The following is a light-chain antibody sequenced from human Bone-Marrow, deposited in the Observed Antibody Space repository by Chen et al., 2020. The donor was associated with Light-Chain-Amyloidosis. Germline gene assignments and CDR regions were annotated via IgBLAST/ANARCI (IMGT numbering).Light chain of an antibody. Sequence: SYELTQPPSLSVSPGQTARITCSGDDLPTKYAYWYQQKPGQAPVLVIHRDTERPSGISARFSGCSSGTTATLTSSGVQAEDEADYHCQSADSSGTYEVIFGGGTKLTVL. J-gene: IGLJ2*01. CDR1: DLPTKY. CDR3: QSADSSGTYEVI. CDR2: RDT. V-gene: IGLV3-25*03.